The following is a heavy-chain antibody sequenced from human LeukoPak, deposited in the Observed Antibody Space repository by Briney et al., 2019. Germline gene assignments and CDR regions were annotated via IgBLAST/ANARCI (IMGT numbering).Heavy chain of an antibody. Sequence: GGSLRLSCGASGFTFSNYEMNWVHQTRGRGLERVSYISSSGSSTYYADPVKGRFTISRDNAKNSLYLQMDSLRAEDTAVYYCARSSDWYTGFDYWGQGTLVTVSS. V-gene: IGHV3-48*03. CDR1: GFTFSNYE. CDR2: ISSSGSST. CDR3: ARSSDWYTGFDY. D-gene: IGHD6-19*01. J-gene: IGHJ4*02.